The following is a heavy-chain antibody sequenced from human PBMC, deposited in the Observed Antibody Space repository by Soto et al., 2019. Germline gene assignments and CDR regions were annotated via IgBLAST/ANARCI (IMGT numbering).Heavy chain of an antibody. J-gene: IGHJ4*02. CDR1: GFTFSSYS. D-gene: IGHD3-22*01. CDR2: ISSSSSYI. Sequence: GGSLRLSCAASGFTFSSYSMNWVRQAPGKGLEWVSSISSSSSYIYYADSVKGRFTISRDNAKNSLYLQMNSLRAEDTAVYYCARSRGSYYYDSSGYRPLDFDYWGQGTLVTVSS. V-gene: IGHV3-21*01. CDR3: ARSRGSYYYDSSGYRPLDFDY.